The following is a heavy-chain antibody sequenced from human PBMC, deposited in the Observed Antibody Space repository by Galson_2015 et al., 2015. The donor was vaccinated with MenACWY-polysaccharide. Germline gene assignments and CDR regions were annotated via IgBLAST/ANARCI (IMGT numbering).Heavy chain of an antibody. CDR3: AKGNYYYHNGLDV. CDR1: GFTFSTYA. V-gene: IGHV3-23*01. J-gene: IGHJ6*02. CDR2: FSGSGDNT. D-gene: IGHD1-1*01. Sequence: SLRLSCAASGFTFSTYAMSWVRQAPGKGLEWVSGFSGSGDNTYYADSAKGRFTISRDNSKNTLYLQMNSLRAEDTAVYYCAKGNYYYHNGLDVWGQGTTVTVSS.